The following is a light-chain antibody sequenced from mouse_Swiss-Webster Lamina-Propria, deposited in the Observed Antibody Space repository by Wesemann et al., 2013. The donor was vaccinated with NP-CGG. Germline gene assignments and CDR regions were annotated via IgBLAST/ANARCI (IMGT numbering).Light chain of an antibody. CDR2: KAS. Sequence: SPSSLSASLGDTITITCHASQNINVWLSWYQQKPGNIPKLLIYKASNLHTGVPSRFSGSGSGTGFTLTISSLQPEDIATYYCQQGQSYPLTFGGGTKLEIK. CDR3: QQGQSYPLT. CDR1: QNINVW. J-gene: IGKJ1*01. V-gene: IGKV15-103*01.